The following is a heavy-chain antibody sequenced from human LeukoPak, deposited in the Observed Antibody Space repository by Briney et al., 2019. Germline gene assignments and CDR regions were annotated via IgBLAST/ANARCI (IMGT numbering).Heavy chain of an antibody. CDR2: ISGNGGST. CDR1: GFTFEHYA. Sequence: GGSLRLSCAASGFTFEHYAMHWVRQAPGKGLEWVSLISGNGGSTYYADSVKGRCTISRDNNINSLYLQMNSLRAEDTALYYCAKDISSSGEDYWGQGTLVTVSS. D-gene: IGHD6-19*01. J-gene: IGHJ4*02. V-gene: IGHV3-43*02. CDR3: AKDISSSGEDY.